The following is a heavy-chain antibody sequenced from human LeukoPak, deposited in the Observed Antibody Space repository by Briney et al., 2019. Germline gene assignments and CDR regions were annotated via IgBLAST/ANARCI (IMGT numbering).Heavy chain of an antibody. Sequence: SVKVSCKASGGTFSSYAISWVRQAPGEGLEGMGRIIPIFGTANYAQKFQGRVTISTDESTSTAYMELSSLRSEDTAVYYCARDDCLSSSWCKGPDYWGQRTLVTVSS. D-gene: IGHD6-13*01. CDR3: ARDDCLSSSWCKGPDY. V-gene: IGHV1-69*05. CDR2: IIPIFGTA. J-gene: IGHJ4*02. CDR1: GGTFSSYA.